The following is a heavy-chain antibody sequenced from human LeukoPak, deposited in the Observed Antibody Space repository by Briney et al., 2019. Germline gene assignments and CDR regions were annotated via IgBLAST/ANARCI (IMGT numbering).Heavy chain of an antibody. V-gene: IGHV3-23*01. CDR1: GFAFSVYA. Sequence: PGGSLRLSCAASGFAFSVYAMSWLRKPPGKGLEWVSTINANSGTTSYAASVRGRFTISRDNSKNTLYLQLSTLRADDTATYYCAKPISGGLAVTADWFHPWGQGTLVVVSS. CDR3: AKPISGGLAVTADWFHP. CDR2: INANSGTT. D-gene: IGHD6-19*01. J-gene: IGHJ5*01.